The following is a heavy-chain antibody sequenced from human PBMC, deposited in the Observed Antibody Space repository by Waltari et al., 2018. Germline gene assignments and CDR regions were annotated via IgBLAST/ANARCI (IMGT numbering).Heavy chain of an antibody. CDR3: ATWSGSLLYFDY. CDR1: GGSISSYY. J-gene: IGHJ4*02. D-gene: IGHD1-26*01. Sequence: QVQLQESGPGLVKPSETLSLTCTVSGGSISSYYWSWIRQPPGKGLEWIGYIYYSGSTNYNHSLKSRVTISVDTSKNQFSLKLSSVTAADTAVYYCATWSGSLLYFDYWGQGTLVTVSS. CDR2: IYYSGST. V-gene: IGHV4-59*01.